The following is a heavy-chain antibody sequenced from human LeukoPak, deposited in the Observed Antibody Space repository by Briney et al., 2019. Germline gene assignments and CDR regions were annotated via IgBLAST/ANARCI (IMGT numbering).Heavy chain of an antibody. CDR2: IRQDESER. J-gene: IGHJ4*02. Sequence: GSLRLSCQGSGFSFSSYWMTWVRQLQGKGPEWVANIRQDESERYFADSVKGRFTISRDNAKRSVYLHMSSLRAEDTALYYCAREGVGATKRGAFDYWGQGTLVTVSS. V-gene: IGHV3-7*01. CDR1: GFSFSSYW. CDR3: AREGVGATKRGAFDY. D-gene: IGHD1-26*01.